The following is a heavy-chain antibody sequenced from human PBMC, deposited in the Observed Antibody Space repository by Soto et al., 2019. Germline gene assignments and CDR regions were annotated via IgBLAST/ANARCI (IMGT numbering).Heavy chain of an antibody. Sequence: SETLSLTCAVYGGSFSGYYWSWIRQPPGKGLEWIGYIYYSGSTNYNPSLKSRVTISVDTSKNQFSLKLSSVTAADTAVYYCARRGENYGYYFDYWGQGTLDTVSS. CDR3: ARRGENYGYYFDY. CDR2: IYYSGST. D-gene: IGHD4-17*01. CDR1: GGSFSGYY. J-gene: IGHJ4*02. V-gene: IGHV4-59*01.